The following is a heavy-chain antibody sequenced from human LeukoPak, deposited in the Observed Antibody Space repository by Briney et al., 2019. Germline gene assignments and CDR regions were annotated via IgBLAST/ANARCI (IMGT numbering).Heavy chain of an antibody. V-gene: IGHV1-8*01. CDR3: ARGRSTRIKTRNWFDP. Sequence: GASVKVSCKDSGYTFTSYDINWVRQATGQGLEWMGWMNPNSGNTGYARKFQGRVTMTRNTSISTAYMELSSLRSEDTAVYYCARGRSTRIKTRNWFDPWGQGTLVTVSS. D-gene: IGHD2-2*01. CDR2: MNPNSGNT. J-gene: IGHJ5*02. CDR1: GYTFTSYD.